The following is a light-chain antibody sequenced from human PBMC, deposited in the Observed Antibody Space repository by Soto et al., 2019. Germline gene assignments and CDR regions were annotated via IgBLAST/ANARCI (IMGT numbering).Light chain of an antibody. CDR2: AAS. V-gene: IGKV1-39*01. J-gene: IGKJ3*01. CDR1: QSISNY. Sequence: DIQMTQSPSSLSASVGDRVTITCRASQSISNYLNWYQQKPGKTPKLLIYAASSLQSGVPSRFSGCGSGTDFTLAISSLQPEDFASYYCQQTYSIPFTFGPGTKVHIK. CDR3: QQTYSIPFT.